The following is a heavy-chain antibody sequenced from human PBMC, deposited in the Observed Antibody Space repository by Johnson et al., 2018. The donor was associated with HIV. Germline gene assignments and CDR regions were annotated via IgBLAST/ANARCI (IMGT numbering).Heavy chain of an antibody. CDR1: RFTFSTYA. CDR2: ISYDGSNK. CDR3: AKTEDAFDI. V-gene: IGHV3-30*18. Sequence: QVQLVESGGGLVQPGRSLRLSCAASRFTFSTYAMHWVRQAPGKGLEWVAVISYDGSNKYYADSVKGRFTISRDNSKNTLYLQMNSLRAEDTAVYYCAKTEDAFDIWGQGTMVTVSP. J-gene: IGHJ3*02.